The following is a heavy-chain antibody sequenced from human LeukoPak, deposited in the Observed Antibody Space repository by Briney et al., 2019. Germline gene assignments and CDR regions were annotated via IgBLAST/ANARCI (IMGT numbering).Heavy chain of an antibody. V-gene: IGHV3-15*01. Sequence: GGSLRLSCAASGFTFSNAWMSWVRQAPGKGLEWVGRIKSKTDGGTTDYAAPVKGRFTISRDDSKNTLYLQMNSLKTEDTAVYYCTTDLKRYFDWPDAFDIWGQGTMVTVSS. D-gene: IGHD3-9*01. CDR1: GFTFSNAW. J-gene: IGHJ3*02. CDR2: IKSKTDGGTT. CDR3: TTDLKRYFDWPDAFDI.